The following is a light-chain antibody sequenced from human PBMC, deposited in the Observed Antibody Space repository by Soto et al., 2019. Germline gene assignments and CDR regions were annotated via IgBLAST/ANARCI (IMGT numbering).Light chain of an antibody. Sequence: QSALTQPPSASGTPGQTIAISCSGGSSNIGSHTVNWYQQLPGTAPRLLIYSNTQRPSGVPDRFSGSKSGTSASLAITGLQSEYEGDYYCAAWEDSLNGVVFGGGTKLTVL. V-gene: IGLV1-44*01. J-gene: IGLJ2*01. CDR3: AAWEDSLNGVV. CDR1: SSNIGSHT. CDR2: SNT.